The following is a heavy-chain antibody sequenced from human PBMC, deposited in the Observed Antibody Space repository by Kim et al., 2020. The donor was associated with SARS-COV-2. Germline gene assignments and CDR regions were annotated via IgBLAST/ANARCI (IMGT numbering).Heavy chain of an antibody. Sequence: GGSLRLSCAASGFIFSNYGMNWVRQAPGKGLEWVAYIRHDGSIKYYADSVKGRFTISRDNAKNSLYLQMNSLRVEDTAVYYCARARGDGDFYYWGQGTLVTVSS. CDR2: IRHDGSIK. V-gene: IGHV3-33*08. D-gene: IGHD4-17*01. CDR3: ARARGDGDFYY. J-gene: IGHJ4*02. CDR1: GFIFSNYG.